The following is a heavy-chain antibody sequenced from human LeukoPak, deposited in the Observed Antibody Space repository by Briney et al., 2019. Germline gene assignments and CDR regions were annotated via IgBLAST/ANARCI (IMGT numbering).Heavy chain of an antibody. Sequence: ASVKVSCKASGYTFTGYYMHWVRQAPGQGLEWMGWINPNSGGTNYAQKFQGRVTMTRATSISTAYMELSRLRSDDTAVYYCARDILGGYYFDYWGQGTLVTVSS. CDR2: INPNSGGT. CDR1: GYTFTGYY. V-gene: IGHV1-2*02. J-gene: IGHJ4*02. CDR3: ARDILGGYYFDY. D-gene: IGHD5-24*01.